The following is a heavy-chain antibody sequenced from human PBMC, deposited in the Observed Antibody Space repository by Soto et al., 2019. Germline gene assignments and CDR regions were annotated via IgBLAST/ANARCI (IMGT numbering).Heavy chain of an antibody. Sequence: QVQLQQWGAGLLKPSETLSLTCAVYGGSFSGYYWSWIRQPPGKGLEWIGEINHSGSTNYNPSLKSRFTISVDTSKNQFSLKLSSVTAADTAVYYCARGLTRSIAARRCWFDPWGQGTLVTVSS. CDR2: INHSGST. V-gene: IGHV4-34*01. D-gene: IGHD6-6*01. J-gene: IGHJ5*02. CDR3: ARGLTRSIAARRCWFDP. CDR1: GGSFSGYY.